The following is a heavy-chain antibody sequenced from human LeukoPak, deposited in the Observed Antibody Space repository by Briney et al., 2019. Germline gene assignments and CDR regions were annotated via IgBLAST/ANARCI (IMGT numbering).Heavy chain of an antibody. D-gene: IGHD2-2*01. J-gene: IGHJ5*02. CDR2: IYTTGST. Sequence: SETLSLTCTVSGGSISSYYWSWIRQPAGKGPEWISRIYTTGSTKYNPSLKSRVTISVDKSKNQFSLKLSSVTAAETAVYYCARLLVQYHGRRLDENWFHPWGQGTLVTVSS. CDR1: GGSISSYY. V-gene: IGHV4-4*07. CDR3: ARLLVQYHGRRLDENWFHP.